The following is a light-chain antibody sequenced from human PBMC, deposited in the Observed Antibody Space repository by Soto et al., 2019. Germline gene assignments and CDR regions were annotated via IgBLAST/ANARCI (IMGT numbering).Light chain of an antibody. CDR2: RNN. CDR3: ATWDDSLSVLYV. V-gene: IGLV1-47*01. Sequence: QSVLTXPPSASGTPGQRVTISCSGSSSNIGSNSVYWYQQFPGTAPKLLIYRNNRRPSGVPDRFSGSKSGTSASLAISGLRSEDEADYYCATWDDSLSVLYVFGDGTKVTVL. CDR1: SSNIGSNS. J-gene: IGLJ1*01.